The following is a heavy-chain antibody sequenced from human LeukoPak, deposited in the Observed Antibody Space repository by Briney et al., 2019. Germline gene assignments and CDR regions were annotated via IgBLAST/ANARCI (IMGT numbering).Heavy chain of an antibody. CDR1: GFTVSSNY. D-gene: IGHD3-10*01. CDR2: IYSGGST. J-gene: IGHJ6*02. CDR3: VKDMNPGGADV. Sequence: GGSLRLSCAASGFTVSSNYMSWVRQAPGKGLKWVSVIYSGGSTYYADSVKGGFTVSRDSAKNSLYLQMNSLRPEDTALYYCVKDMNPGGADVWGQGTTVTVSS. V-gene: IGHV3-53*01.